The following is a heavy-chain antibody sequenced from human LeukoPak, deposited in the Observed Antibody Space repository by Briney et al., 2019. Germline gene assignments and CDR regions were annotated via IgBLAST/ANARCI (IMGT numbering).Heavy chain of an antibody. CDR3: ASSMRNLCDY. V-gene: IGHV4-4*09. Sequence: SETLSLTCGVSGASISSYYWSWIRQSPGKGLEWIGQISNSGGTNYSPSLKSRVSMSLETSKNQVSLKLYSVTAADTAVYYCASSMRNLCDYWGQGTLVIVSS. J-gene: IGHJ4*02. CDR2: ISNSGGT. CDR1: GASISSYY.